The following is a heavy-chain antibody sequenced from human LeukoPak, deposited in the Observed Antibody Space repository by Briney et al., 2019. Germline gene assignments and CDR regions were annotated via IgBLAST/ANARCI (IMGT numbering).Heavy chain of an antibody. J-gene: IGHJ4*02. CDR3: ARDGTSNWLNLVY. CDR2: INPNTGVT. V-gene: IGHV1-2*02. Sequence: GASVKVSCKASGYTFTGYYIRWVRQAPGQGLEWMGWINPNTGVTNYPQKFQGRVTLTRDTSISTAYMELRRLTFDDTAVYYCARDGTSNWLNLVYWGQGTLVTVSP. CDR1: GYTFTGYY. D-gene: IGHD1-1*01.